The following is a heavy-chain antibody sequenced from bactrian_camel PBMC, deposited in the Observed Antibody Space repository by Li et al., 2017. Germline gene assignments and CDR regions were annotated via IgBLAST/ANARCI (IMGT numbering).Heavy chain of an antibody. Sequence: HVQLVESGGDSVQPGGSLKLSCEFSGDTYSIGCMGWFRQAPGKEREGVAAVDRFGGITYADSVKGRFTISEDNAKNTLYLQMNDLQPEDTAMYYCASSTSGYCILKAATFNYWGQGTQVTVS. V-gene: IGHV3S53*01. CDR1: GDTYSIGC. D-gene: IGHD2*01. CDR3: ASSTSGYCILKAATFNY. J-gene: IGHJ4*01. CDR2: VDRFGGI.